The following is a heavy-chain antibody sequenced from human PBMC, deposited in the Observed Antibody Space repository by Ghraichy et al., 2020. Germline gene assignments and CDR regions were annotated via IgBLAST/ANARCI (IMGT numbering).Heavy chain of an antibody. CDR2: INHSGST. CDR1: GGSFSGYY. Sequence: SETLSLTCAVYGGSFSGYYWSWIRQPPGKGLEWIGEINHSGSTNYNPSLKSRVTISVDTSKNQFSLKLSSVTAADTAVYYCARGRGRWGVVVVAATPRYFDYWGQGTLVTVSS. J-gene: IGHJ4*02. V-gene: IGHV4-34*01. CDR3: ARGRGRWGVVVVAATPRYFDY. D-gene: IGHD2-15*01.